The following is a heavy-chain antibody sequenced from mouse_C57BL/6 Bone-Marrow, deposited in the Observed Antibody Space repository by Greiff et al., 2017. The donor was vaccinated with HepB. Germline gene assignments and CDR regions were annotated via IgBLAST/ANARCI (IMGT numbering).Heavy chain of an antibody. Sequence: EVQLVESGAELVRPGASVKLSCTASGFNIKDDYMHWVKQRPEQGLEWIGWIDPENGDTEYASKFQGKATITADTSSNTAYLQLSSLTSEDTAVYYCTTSYYGNYEAYWGQGTLVTVSA. CDR1: GFNIKDDY. CDR2: IDPENGDT. D-gene: IGHD2-1*01. V-gene: IGHV14-4*01. J-gene: IGHJ3*01. CDR3: TTSYYGNYEAY.